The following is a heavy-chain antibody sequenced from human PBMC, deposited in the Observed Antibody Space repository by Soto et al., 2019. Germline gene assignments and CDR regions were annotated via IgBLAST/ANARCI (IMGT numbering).Heavy chain of an antibody. CDR3: AIVLLSIAVNDALDV. J-gene: IGHJ3*01. Sequence: QVRLVESGGGVVQPGTSLRLSCAASGFTFSDYVIHWVSQAAGTGLEWVASMTYDGATEYYADSVKGRFTMSRHNSKRALSLQMNSLTPDDTSVYYFAIVLLSIAVNDALDVWGQGTTVTVSS. D-gene: IGHD3-3*02. CDR1: GFTFSDYV. CDR2: MTYDGATE. V-gene: IGHV3-30*14.